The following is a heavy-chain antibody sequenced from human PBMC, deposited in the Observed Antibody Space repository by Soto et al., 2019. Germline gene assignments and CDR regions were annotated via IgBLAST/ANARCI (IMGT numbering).Heavy chain of an antibody. Sequence: SETLSLTCTVSGGSISSYYWSWIRQPPGKGLEWIGYIYYSGSTNYNPSLKSRVTISVDTSKNQFSLKLSSVTAADTAVYYCARINEFGEFLRWFDPWGQGTLVTVSS. CDR3: ARINEFGEFLRWFDP. D-gene: IGHD3-10*01. CDR1: GGSISSYY. V-gene: IGHV4-59*08. J-gene: IGHJ5*02. CDR2: IYYSGST.